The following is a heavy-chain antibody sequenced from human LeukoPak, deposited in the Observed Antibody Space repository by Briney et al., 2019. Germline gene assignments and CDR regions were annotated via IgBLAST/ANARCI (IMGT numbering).Heavy chain of an antibody. CDR3: AKDGSTGPAKYYFDS. J-gene: IGHJ4*02. V-gene: IGHV3-30*18. CDR1: GFTFTRYA. Sequence: GGSLRLSCAASGFTFTRYAMKWVRQAPGKGLEWVAVIANDGRDKKYVDSVKGRFTISRDNSKNTLYLQMDSLRVDDTAVYYCAKDGSTGPAKYYFDSWGQGTLVAVSS. CDR2: IANDGRDK. D-gene: IGHD1-7*01.